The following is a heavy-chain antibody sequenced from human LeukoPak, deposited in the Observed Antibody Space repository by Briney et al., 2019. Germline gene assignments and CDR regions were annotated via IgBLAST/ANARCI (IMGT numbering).Heavy chain of an antibody. D-gene: IGHD2-15*01. CDR3: ARGGYCSGGSCSYNWFDP. V-gene: IGHV1-8*01. CDR1: GYTFTSYD. J-gene: IGHJ5*02. CDR2: MNPNSGNT. Sequence: GASVEVSCKASGYTFTSYDINWVRQATGQGLEWMGWMNPNSGNTGYAQKFQGRVTMTRNTSISTAYMELSSLRSEDTAVYYCARGGYCSGGSCSYNWFDPWGQGTLVTVSS.